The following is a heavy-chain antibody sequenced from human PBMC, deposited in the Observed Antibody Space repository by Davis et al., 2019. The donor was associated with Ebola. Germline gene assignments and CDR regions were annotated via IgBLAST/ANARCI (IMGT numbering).Heavy chain of an antibody. CDR3: ASISPSGYVDY. CDR1: GGSFSGYY. CDR2: INHSGST. V-gene: IGHV4-34*01. J-gene: IGHJ4*02. Sequence: PSETLSLTCAVYGGSFSGYYWSWIRQPPGKGLEWVGEINHSGSTNYNPSLKSRVTISVDTSKNQFSLRLSSVTAADTAVYYCASISPSGYVDYWCQGTLVTVSS. D-gene: IGHD3-22*01.